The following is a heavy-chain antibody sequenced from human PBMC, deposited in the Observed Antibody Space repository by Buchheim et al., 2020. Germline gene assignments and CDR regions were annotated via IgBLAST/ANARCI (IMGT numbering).Heavy chain of an antibody. J-gene: IGHJ6*02. CDR1: GGSISSYY. CDR2: IYYSGST. D-gene: IGHD3-9*01. CDR3: ARDPGGDYDILTGGYYYYGMDV. Sequence: VQLLESGPGLVKPSETLSLTCTVSGGSISSYYWSWIRQPPGKGLEWIGYIYYSGSTNYNPSLKSRVPIPVDTSKNQFSLKLSSVTAADTAVYYCARDPGGDYDILTGGYYYYGMDVWGQGTT. V-gene: IGHV4-59*01.